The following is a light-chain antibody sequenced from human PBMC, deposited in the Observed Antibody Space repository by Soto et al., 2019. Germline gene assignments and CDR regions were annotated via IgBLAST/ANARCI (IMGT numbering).Light chain of an antibody. Sequence: EIVMTQSPATLSVSPGERATLSCRASQSIGRNLAWYQHKPGQAPRLLIYGASAGTTDIPTRFSASGSGTEFILTISSLQSEDFAVYYCQQYNNWPRSFGQGTKVEV. CDR1: QSIGRN. V-gene: IGKV3-15*01. J-gene: IGKJ1*01. CDR2: GAS. CDR3: QQYNNWPRS.